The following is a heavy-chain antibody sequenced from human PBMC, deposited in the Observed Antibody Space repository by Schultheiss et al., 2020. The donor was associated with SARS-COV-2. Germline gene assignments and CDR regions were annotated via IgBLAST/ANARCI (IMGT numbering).Heavy chain of an antibody. CDR3: AREGTIAAHYYYGMDV. V-gene: IGHV4-30-4*07. CDR2: IYYSGST. CDR1: GGSISSGGYS. J-gene: IGHJ6*02. D-gene: IGHD6-6*01. Sequence: SETLSLTCAVSGGSISSGGYSWSWIRQPPGKGLEWIGYIYYSGSTYYNPSLKSRVTISVDTSKNQFSLKLSSVTAADTAVYYCAREGTIAAHYYYGMDVWGQGTTVTVSS.